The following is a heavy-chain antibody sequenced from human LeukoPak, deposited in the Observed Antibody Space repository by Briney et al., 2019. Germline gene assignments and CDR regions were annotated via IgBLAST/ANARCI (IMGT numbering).Heavy chain of an antibody. D-gene: IGHD6-19*01. J-gene: IGHJ4*02. Sequence: GGSLRLSCAASGFTFSGYSMNWVRQAPGKGLEWVSYINSSSSTIYYADSVKGRFTISRDNAKNSLYLQMNSLRAEDTAVYYCARNIARMYSSGFFDYWGQGTLVTVSS. CDR2: INSSSSTI. CDR3: ARNIARMYSSGFFDY. CDR1: GFTFSGYS. V-gene: IGHV3-48*04.